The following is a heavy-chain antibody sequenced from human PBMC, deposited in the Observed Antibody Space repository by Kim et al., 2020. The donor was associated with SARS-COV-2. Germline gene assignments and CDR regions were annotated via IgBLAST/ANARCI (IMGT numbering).Heavy chain of an antibody. J-gene: IGHJ5*02. V-gene: IGHV4-34*01. CDR1: GGSFSGYY. CDR2: INHSGST. D-gene: IGHD5-18*01. Sequence: SETLSLTCAVYGGSFSGYYWSWIRQPPGKGLEWIGEINHSGSTNYNPSLKSRVTISVDTSKNQFSLKLSSVTAADTAVYYCARGFLLFKTAGYSYGKFPWFDPCGQGTLVTVSS. CDR3: ARGFLLFKTAGYSYGKFPWFDP.